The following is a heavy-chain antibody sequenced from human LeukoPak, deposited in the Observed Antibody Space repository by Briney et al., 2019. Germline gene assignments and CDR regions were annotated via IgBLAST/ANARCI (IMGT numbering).Heavy chain of an antibody. CDR2: LSYDGGNK. CDR1: GFTFSRHG. CDR3: AKDYYGSGSYGAFDI. Sequence: GGSLRLSCAASGFTFSRHGMHWVRQAPGKGLEWVAVLSYDGGNKDYADFVKGRFTISRDNSKNTLYLQMNSLRVEDTAVYYCAKDYYGSGSYGAFDIWGQGTMVTVSS. J-gene: IGHJ3*02. D-gene: IGHD3-10*01. V-gene: IGHV3-30*18.